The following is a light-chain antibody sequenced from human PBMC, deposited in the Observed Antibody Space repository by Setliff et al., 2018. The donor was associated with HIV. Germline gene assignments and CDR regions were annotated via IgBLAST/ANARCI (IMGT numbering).Light chain of an antibody. CDR2: DVS. V-gene: IGLV2-14*03. J-gene: IGLJ1*01. CDR1: SSDVGAYDY. CDR3: HSFASNTFYV. Sequence: QSVLTQPASVSGSPGQSITISCTGTSSDVGAYDYVSWYQQHPGKAPKLIIYDVSHRPSGLSNRFSGSKSGNTASLTISGLQAEDEADYSCHSFASNTFYVFGTGTTVTVL.